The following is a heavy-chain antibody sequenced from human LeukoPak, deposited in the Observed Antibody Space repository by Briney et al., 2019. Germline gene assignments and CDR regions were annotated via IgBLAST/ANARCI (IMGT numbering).Heavy chain of an antibody. Sequence: SETLSLTCAVSGGSISSGDYSRSWIRQPPGKGLEWIGYIYHSGRTYYNPSLKSRVTISIDRSKNQFSLKLSSVTAADTAVYYCARDLLWFGEAYFDYWGQGTLVTVSS. CDR2: IYHSGRT. D-gene: IGHD3-10*01. J-gene: IGHJ4*02. V-gene: IGHV4-30-2*01. CDR1: GGSISSGDYS. CDR3: ARDLLWFGEAYFDY.